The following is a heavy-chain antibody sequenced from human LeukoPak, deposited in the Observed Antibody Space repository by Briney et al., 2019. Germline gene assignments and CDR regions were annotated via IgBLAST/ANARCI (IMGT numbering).Heavy chain of an antibody. J-gene: IGHJ5*02. D-gene: IGHD6-13*01. CDR1: GFTFSSYA. Sequence: GGSLRLSCAASGFTFSSYAMSWVRQAPGKGLEWVSAISGSGGSTYYADSVKGRFTISRDNSKNTLYLQMNSLRAEDTAVYYCAKSYSSSWYVGSDWFDPWGQGTLATVSS. CDR3: AKSYSSSWYVGSDWFDP. V-gene: IGHV3-23*01. CDR2: ISGSGGST.